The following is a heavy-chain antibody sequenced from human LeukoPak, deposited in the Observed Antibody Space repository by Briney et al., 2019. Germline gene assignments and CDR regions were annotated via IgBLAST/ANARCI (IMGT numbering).Heavy chain of an antibody. V-gene: IGHV1-2*02. Sequence: ASVKVSCKASGYTFTGYYMHWVRQAPGQGLEWMGWINPNSGGTNYAQKFQGRVTMTRDTSISTAYMELSSLRSEDTAVYYCAADTGVDYVWGSYRRTPLDAFDIWGQGTMVTVSS. CDR1: GYTFTGYY. D-gene: IGHD3-16*02. CDR2: INPNSGGT. J-gene: IGHJ3*02. CDR3: AADTGVDYVWGSYRRTPLDAFDI.